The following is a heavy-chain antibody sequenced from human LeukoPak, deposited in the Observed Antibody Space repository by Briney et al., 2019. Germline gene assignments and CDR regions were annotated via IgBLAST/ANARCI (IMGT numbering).Heavy chain of an antibody. CDR1: GGSISSYF. CDR3: MGRYFDWLKGDY. Sequence: SETLSLTCTVSGGSISSYFWSWIRQPPGKGLEWIGYIHYSGSTNYNPSLKSRVSISLDTSKNQFSLRLSSVTAADTAVYYCMGRYFDWLKGDYWGQGTLVTVSS. CDR2: IHYSGST. J-gene: IGHJ4*02. D-gene: IGHD3-9*01. V-gene: IGHV4-59*08.